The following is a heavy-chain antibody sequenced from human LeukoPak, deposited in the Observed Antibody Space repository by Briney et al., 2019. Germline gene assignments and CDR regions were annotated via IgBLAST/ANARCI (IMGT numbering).Heavy chain of an antibody. Sequence: GGSLRLSCAASGFTFSTYTMNWVRQPPGKGPEWVSNIGTSSSTIYYADSVKGRFTISRDNAKNSLYLQMNSLRADDTAVYYCARFAAGGSYYYYMDVWGKGTTVTVSS. CDR3: ARFAAGGSYYYYMDV. CDR2: IGTSSSTI. V-gene: IGHV3-48*01. J-gene: IGHJ6*03. CDR1: GFTFSTYT. D-gene: IGHD6-25*01.